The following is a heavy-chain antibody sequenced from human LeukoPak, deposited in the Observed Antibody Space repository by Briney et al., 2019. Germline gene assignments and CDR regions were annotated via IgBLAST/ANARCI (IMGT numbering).Heavy chain of an antibody. J-gene: IGHJ4*02. V-gene: IGHV4-31*03. CDR3: ARGGSGSSDVGYYLDY. D-gene: IGHD1-26*01. Sequence: SETLSLTCTVSGGSISSGGYYWSWIRQHPGKGLEWIGYIYYSGSTYYNPSLKSRVTISVDTSKNRFSLKLSSVTAADTAVYFCARGGSGSSDVGYYLDYWGRGTLVTVSS. CDR1: GGSISSGGYY. CDR2: IYYSGST.